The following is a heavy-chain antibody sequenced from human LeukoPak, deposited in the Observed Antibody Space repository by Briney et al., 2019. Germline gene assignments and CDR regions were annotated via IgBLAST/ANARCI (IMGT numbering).Heavy chain of an antibody. Sequence: PSETLSLTCAVYGGSFSGYYWSWIRQPPGKGLEWIGEINHSGSTNYNPSLKSRVTISVDTSKNQFSLKLSSVTAADTAVYYCARRGYWLYYYGMDVWGQGTTVTVSS. CDR1: GGSFSGYY. D-gene: IGHD1-26*01. CDR3: ARRGYWLYYYGMDV. CDR2: INHSGST. J-gene: IGHJ6*02. V-gene: IGHV4-34*01.